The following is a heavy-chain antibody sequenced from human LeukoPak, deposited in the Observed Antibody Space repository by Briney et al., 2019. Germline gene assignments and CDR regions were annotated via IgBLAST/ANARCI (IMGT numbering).Heavy chain of an antibody. Sequence: ASVKVSCKASGYTFTNYDINWVRQATGQGLEWMGWMNPNSGNTGYAQRFQGRVTMTRDTSTGTAYMDLSSLTSEDTAVYYCARNPAASGSFEYWGQGTLVTVSX. J-gene: IGHJ4*02. D-gene: IGHD3-10*01. CDR1: GYTFTNYD. CDR3: ARNPAASGSFEY. CDR2: MNPNSGNT. V-gene: IGHV1-8*01.